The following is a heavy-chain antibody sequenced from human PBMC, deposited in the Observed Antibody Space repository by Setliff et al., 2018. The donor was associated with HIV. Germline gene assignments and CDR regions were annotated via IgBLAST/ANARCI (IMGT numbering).Heavy chain of an antibody. Sequence: SETRSLTCTVSGGSISTSNFYWGWVRQPPGKGLEWVGNVDYTGSTYYNPSLKSRVTISVDTSKNQFSLRLNSVTAAYTAVYYCARQGNIVVVTSFDYWGQGTLVTVSS. CDR1: GGSISTSNFY. CDR2: VDYTGST. J-gene: IGHJ4*02. D-gene: IGHD2-21*02. CDR3: ARQGNIVVVTSFDY. V-gene: IGHV4-39*07.